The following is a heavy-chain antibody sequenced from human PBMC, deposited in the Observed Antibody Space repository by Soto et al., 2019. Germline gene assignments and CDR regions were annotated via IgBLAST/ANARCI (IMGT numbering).Heavy chain of an antibody. CDR1: GFTFSSYA. V-gene: IGHV3-64D*06. D-gene: IGHD6-19*01. Sequence: GGSLRLSCSASGFTFSSYAMHWVRQAPGKGLEYVSAISSNGGSTYYADSVKGRFTISRDNSKNTLYLQMSSLRAEDTAVYYCVKDGGRYSSGWYLTYYYYGMDVWGQGTTVTVS. J-gene: IGHJ6*02. CDR2: ISSNGGST. CDR3: VKDGGRYSSGWYLTYYYYGMDV.